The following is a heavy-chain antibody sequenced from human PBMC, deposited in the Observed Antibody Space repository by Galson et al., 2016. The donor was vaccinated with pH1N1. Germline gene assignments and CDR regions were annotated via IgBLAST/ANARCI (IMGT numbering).Heavy chain of an antibody. J-gene: IGHJ3*02. V-gene: IGHV3-23*01. CDR2: ISGLGVKT. CDR3: ATVVNYYDSIGYDAVEI. Sequence: SLRLSCAASGFTFSYHAMTWVRQAPGKGLEWVSGISGLGVKTYYADSVRGLFIISRDKSKNTLSLHVNSLRADDTAVYYYATVVNYYDSIGYDAVEIWGQGTVVTVSS. CDR1: GFTFSYHA. D-gene: IGHD3-22*01.